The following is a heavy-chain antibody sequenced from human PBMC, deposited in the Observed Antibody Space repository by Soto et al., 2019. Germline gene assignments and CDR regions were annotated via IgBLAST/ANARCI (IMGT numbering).Heavy chain of an antibody. D-gene: IGHD6-13*01. CDR2: MNPNSGNT. Sequence: QVQLVQSGAEVKKPGASVKVSCKASGYTVTSYDINWVRQATGQGLEWMGWMNPNSGNTGYAQKFQGRVTMTRNTSISKAYMELSSLRSEDTAVYYCARGRYSSSWYRARGENWFDPWGQGTLVTVSS. CDR1: GYTVTSYD. CDR3: ARGRYSSSWYRARGENWFDP. V-gene: IGHV1-8*01. J-gene: IGHJ5*02.